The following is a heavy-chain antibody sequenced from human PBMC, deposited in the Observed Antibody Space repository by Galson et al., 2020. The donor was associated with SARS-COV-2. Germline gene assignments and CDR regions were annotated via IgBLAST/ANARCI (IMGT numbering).Heavy chain of an antibody. CDR1: GFTFDNYA. CDR3: AKDGRGWYRGGWYYFDS. CDR2: LSGGSANI. Sequence: GGSLRLSCAASGFTFDNYAMTWVRQAPGKGLEWVSSLSGGSANIYYADSVRGRFTISRDNSRNILYLQMISLRTEDTAVYFCAKDGRGWYRGGWYYFDSWGQGTLVTVSS. D-gene: IGHD6-19*01. V-gene: IGHV3-23*01. J-gene: IGHJ4*02.